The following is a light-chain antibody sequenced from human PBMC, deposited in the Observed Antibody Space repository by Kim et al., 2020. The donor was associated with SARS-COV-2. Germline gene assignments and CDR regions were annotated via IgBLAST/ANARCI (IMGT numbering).Light chain of an antibody. V-gene: IGKV3-15*01. Sequence: EIVMTQSPATLSVSPGERATLSCRASQSVNSYLAWYQQKPGQTPRLLIYGASTRATGISARFSGSGSGTEFTLTISSLQSEDFAVYYCQQYNNWPWTFGQGTKVDIK. CDR2: GAS. CDR3: QQYNNWPWT. CDR1: QSVNSY. J-gene: IGKJ1*01.